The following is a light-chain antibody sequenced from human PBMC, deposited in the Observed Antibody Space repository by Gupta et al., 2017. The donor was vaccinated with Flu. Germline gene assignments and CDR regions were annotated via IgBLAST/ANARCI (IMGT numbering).Light chain of an antibody. J-gene: IGLJ2*01. Sequence: SSELTQDPAVFVALGQTVRITCQGDSLRNYYTSWYQQKPGQAPILLISDKTNRPSGIPDRFSASSSGNTDSLTITGAQAEDEADYYCNSRDRSGNILFGGGTKLTVL. V-gene: IGLV3-19*01. CDR3: NSRDRSGNIL. CDR1: SLRNYY. CDR2: DKT.